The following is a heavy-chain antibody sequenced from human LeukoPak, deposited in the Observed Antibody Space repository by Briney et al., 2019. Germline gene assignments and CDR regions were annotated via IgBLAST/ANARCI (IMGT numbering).Heavy chain of an antibody. CDR3: AREGHSRFDY. CDR2: IYTSGST. Sequence: SETLSLTCTVSGGSISSYYWSWIRQPAGKGPEWIGRIYTSGSTNYDPSLKSRVTMSVDTSKNQFSLKVSSVTAADTAVYYCAREGHSRFDYWGQGTPVTVSS. D-gene: IGHD6-13*01. J-gene: IGHJ4*02. CDR1: GGSISSYY. V-gene: IGHV4-4*07.